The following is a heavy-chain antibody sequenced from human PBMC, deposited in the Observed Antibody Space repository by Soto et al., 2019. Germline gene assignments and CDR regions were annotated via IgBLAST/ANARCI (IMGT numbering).Heavy chain of an antibody. D-gene: IGHD3-10*01. J-gene: IGHJ4*02. CDR1: GFIFSNYG. V-gene: IGHV3-33*01. Sequence: QVQLVESGGSVVQPGRSLRLSCAASGFIFSNYGMNWVCQAPGKGLEWVAVIWHDGSNKYYADSVKGRFTISRDNSKNTLYLQMNSLRADDTAVYYCTRDISSYYFDYWGQGTLVTVSS. CDR3: TRDISSYYFDY. CDR2: IWHDGSNK.